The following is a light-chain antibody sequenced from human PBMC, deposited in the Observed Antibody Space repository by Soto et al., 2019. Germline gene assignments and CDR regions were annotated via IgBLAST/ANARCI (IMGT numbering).Light chain of an antibody. CDR2: DAS. CDR1: QTVRNNY. Sequence: EFVLTQSPGTLSLSPGERATLSCRASQTVRNNYLAWYQQKPGQAPRLLIYDASSRATGIPDRFSGGGSGTDFTLTISRLEPEDFAVYYCQHYGGTPITFGLGTRLEIK. J-gene: IGKJ5*01. V-gene: IGKV3-20*01. CDR3: QHYGGTPIT.